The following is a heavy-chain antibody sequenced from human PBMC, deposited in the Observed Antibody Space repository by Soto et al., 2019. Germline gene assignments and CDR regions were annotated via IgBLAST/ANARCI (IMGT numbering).Heavy chain of an antibody. D-gene: IGHD5-18*01. CDR3: PRPRYSYGYSFDY. CDR1: GDTFSTSI. CDR2: IIPISGTS. V-gene: IGHV1-69*12. J-gene: IGHJ4*02. Sequence: QVQLVQSGAEVKKPGSSVKVSCKTSGDTFSTSIINWVRQAPGQGLEWMGGIIPISGTSNYAQKLQGRVTITADESTSTAYMELSSLRSEDTAVYYCPRPRYSYGYSFDYWGQGTLVTVSS.